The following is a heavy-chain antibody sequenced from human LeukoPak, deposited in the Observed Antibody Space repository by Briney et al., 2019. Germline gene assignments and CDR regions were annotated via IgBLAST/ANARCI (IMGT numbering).Heavy chain of an antibody. CDR3: ARAKTRQWLASPFDY. Sequence: SVKVSCKASGGDFSNYGITWVRQAPGQGLEWMGGIIPIFGTTNYAHNFQGRVTFTADESTSTAYMELSSLKSEDTAMYYCARAKTRQWLASPFDYWGQGTQVTVSS. V-gene: IGHV1-69*13. CDR2: IIPIFGTT. D-gene: IGHD6-19*01. CDR1: GGDFSNYG. J-gene: IGHJ4*02.